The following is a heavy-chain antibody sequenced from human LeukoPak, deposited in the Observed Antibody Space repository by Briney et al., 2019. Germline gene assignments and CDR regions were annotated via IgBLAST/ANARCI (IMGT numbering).Heavy chain of an antibody. CDR3: ARDGRDYYDSTNYQGSFDY. CDR1: GYTFTSYY. Sequence: GASVKVSCKASGYTFTSYYMHWVRQAPGQGLEWMGIINPSGGSTSYAQKFQGRVTMTRDTSTSTVYMELSSLRSEDTAVYYCARDGRDYYDSTNYQGSFDYWGQGTLVTVSS. D-gene: IGHD3-22*01. J-gene: IGHJ4*02. CDR2: INPSGGST. V-gene: IGHV1-46*01.